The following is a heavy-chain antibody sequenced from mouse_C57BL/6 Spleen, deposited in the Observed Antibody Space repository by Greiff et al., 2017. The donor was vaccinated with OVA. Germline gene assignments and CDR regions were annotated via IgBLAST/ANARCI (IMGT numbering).Heavy chain of an antibody. J-gene: IGHJ1*03. Sequence: EVKLMESEGGLVQPGSSMKLSCTASGFTFSDYYMAWVRQVPEKGLEWVANINYDGSSTYYLDSLKSRFIISRDNAKNILYLQMSSLKSEDTATYYCARKDYGSSYGYWYFDVWGTGTTVTVSS. CDR1: GFTFSDYY. CDR2: INYDGSST. D-gene: IGHD1-1*01. V-gene: IGHV5-16*01. CDR3: ARKDYGSSYGYWYFDV.